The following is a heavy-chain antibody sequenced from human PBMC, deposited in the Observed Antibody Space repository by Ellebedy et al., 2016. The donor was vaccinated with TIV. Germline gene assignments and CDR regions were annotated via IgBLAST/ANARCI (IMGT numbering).Heavy chain of an antibody. V-gene: IGHV3-7*03. CDR2: IKQDGSEK. CDR1: GFTFSTYT. CDR3: ARTYYYDSSGYYLAY. D-gene: IGHD3-22*01. J-gene: IGHJ4*02. Sequence: GESLKISCAASGFTFSTYTMHWVRQAPGKGLEWVANIKQDGSEKYYVDSVKGRFTISRDNAKNSLYLQMNSLRAEDTAVYYCARTYYYDSSGYYLAYWGQGTLVTVSS.